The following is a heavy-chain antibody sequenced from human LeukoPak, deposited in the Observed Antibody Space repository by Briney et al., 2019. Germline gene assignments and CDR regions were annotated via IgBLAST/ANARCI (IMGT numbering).Heavy chain of an antibody. CDR1: GFTFSSYG. CDR3: AKQGGLLWFGDYFDY. J-gene: IGHJ4*02. CDR2: ISGSGGST. Sequence: PGGSLRLSCAASGFTFSSYGMSWVRQAPGKGLEWVSAISGSGGSTYYADSVKGRFTISRDNSKNTLYLQMNSLRAEDTAVYYCAKQGGLLWFGDYFDYWGQGTLVTVSS. D-gene: IGHD3-10*01. V-gene: IGHV3-23*01.